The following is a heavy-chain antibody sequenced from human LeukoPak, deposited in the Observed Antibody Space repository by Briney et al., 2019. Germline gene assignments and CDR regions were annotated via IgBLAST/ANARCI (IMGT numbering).Heavy chain of an antibody. CDR3: AAAYGYYGSGSYYQ. D-gene: IGHD3-10*01. Sequence: PSETLSLTCTVSGYSISSGYYWGWIRQPPGKGLEWIGSIYHSGSTNYNPSLKSRVTISADTSKNQFSLKLSPVTAADTAVYYCAAAYGYYGSGSYYQWGQGTLVTVSS. CDR2: IYHSGST. CDR1: GYSISSGYY. V-gene: IGHV4-38-2*02. J-gene: IGHJ4*02.